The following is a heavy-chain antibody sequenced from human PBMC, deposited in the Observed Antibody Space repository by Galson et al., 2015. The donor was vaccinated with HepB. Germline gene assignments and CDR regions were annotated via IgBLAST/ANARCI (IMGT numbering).Heavy chain of an antibody. V-gene: IGHV1-69*13. CDR2: IIPIFGTA. J-gene: IGHJ4*02. D-gene: IGHD3-10*01. Sequence: SVKVSCKASGGTFSSYAISWVRQAPGQGLEWMGGIIPIFGTANYAQKFQGRVTITADESTSTAYMELSSLRSEDTAVYYCAIGGAMVRGVNFDYWGQGTLVTVSS. CDR1: GGTFSSYA. CDR3: AIGGAMVRGVNFDY.